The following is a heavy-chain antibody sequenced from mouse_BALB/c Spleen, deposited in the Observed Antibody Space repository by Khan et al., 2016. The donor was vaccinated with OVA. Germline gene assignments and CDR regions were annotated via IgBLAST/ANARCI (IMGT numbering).Heavy chain of an antibody. V-gene: IGHV1S56*01. CDR2: ISPGDGST. CDR1: GYTFTSYY. CDR3: ARGYYGYLDF. J-gene: IGHJ2*01. D-gene: IGHD1-1*01. Sequence: QVQLQQSGPELVKPGASVKMSCKASGYTFTSYYIHWVKQRPGQGLEWIGWISPGDGSTKYNEKFKDKTTLTADKSSSTAYMLLSSLTSEDSEIYFCARGYYGYLDFWGQGTTLTVPS.